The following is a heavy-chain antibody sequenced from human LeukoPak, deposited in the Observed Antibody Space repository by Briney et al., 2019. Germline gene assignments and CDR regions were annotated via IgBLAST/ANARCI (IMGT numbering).Heavy chain of an antibody. D-gene: IGHD3-22*01. Sequence: KSGGSLRLSCTASGFTFINYSMNWVRQAPGKGLEWVSSISTNSAFIYYADSVRGRFTISRDNTKNSLYLQMNSLRAEDTAVYFCARSITMIVDWFDPWGQGTLVTVSS. CDR1: GFTFINYS. CDR3: ARSITMIVDWFDP. CDR2: ISTNSAFI. J-gene: IGHJ5*02. V-gene: IGHV3-21*01.